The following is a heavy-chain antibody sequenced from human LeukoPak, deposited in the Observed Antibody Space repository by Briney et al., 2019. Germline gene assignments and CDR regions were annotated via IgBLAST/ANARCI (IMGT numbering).Heavy chain of an antibody. V-gene: IGHV3-33*01. Sequence: GRSLRLSCAASGFTFSSCGMHWVRQAPGKGLEWVAVIWYDGSNKYYADSVKGRFTISRDNSKNTLYLQMNSLRAEDTAVYHCARVVSDYYDSSGLFDYWGQGTLVTVSS. CDR1: GFTFSSCG. CDR2: IWYDGSNK. CDR3: ARVVSDYYDSSGLFDY. D-gene: IGHD3-22*01. J-gene: IGHJ4*02.